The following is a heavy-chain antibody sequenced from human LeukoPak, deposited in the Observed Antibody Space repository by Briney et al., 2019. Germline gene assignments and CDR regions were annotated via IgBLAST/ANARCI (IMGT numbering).Heavy chain of an antibody. CDR2: ISRSGSTK. V-gene: IGHV3-11*04. CDR1: GFTFSDYN. CDR3: ARESPTALNNYYYYFYMDV. Sequence: GGSLRLSCAASGFTFSDYNMRWLRQAPGKGLEWVSSISRSGSTKYYADSVKGRFTISRDNAKNSLFLQMNSLRAEDTAVYYCARESPTALNNYYYYFYMDVWGKGTTVTVSS. J-gene: IGHJ6*03.